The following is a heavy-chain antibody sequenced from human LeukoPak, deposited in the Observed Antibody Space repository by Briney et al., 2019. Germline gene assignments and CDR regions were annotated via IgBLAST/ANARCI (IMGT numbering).Heavy chain of an antibody. CDR2: IRGDGSKA. D-gene: IGHD1-1*01. CDR1: GFTFDDYS. Sequence: GGSLRPSCAASGFTFDDYSMHWVRQVPGKGLEWVSLIRGDGSKAYYADSVKGRFTISRDSSKNSLYLQMSSLRTEDTALYYCAKEGGTIYFDSWGQGTLVTVSS. J-gene: IGHJ4*02. V-gene: IGHV3-43*01. CDR3: AKEGGTIYFDS.